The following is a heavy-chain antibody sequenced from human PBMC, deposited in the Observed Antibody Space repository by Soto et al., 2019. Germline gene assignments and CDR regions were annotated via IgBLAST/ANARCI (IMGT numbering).Heavy chain of an antibody. J-gene: IGHJ3*02. V-gene: IGHV1-46*01. CDR3: ARDGYGGTLCFDI. Sequence: QVQLVQSGAEVKKPGASVNVSCKASGYTFTNYYMNWVRQAPGQGLEWMGIINPNSGSTTYGQKFQGRVTMKRDTSTSSVYMELRSLRSEDTAVYYWARDGYGGTLCFDIWGQGTMVTVSS. CDR2: INPNSGST. D-gene: IGHD2-15*01. CDR1: GYTFTNYY.